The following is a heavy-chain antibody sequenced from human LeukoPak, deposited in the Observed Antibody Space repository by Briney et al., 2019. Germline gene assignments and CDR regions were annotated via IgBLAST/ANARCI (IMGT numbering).Heavy chain of an antibody. CDR3: ANGWDTAMGGFDY. D-gene: IGHD5-18*01. Sequence: AGGSLRLSCAASGFTFSSYGMSWVRRAPGKGLEWVSAISGSGGSTYYADSVKGRFTISRDNSKNTLYLQMNSLRAEDTAVYYCANGWDTAMGGFDYWGQGTLVTVSS. J-gene: IGHJ4*02. V-gene: IGHV3-23*01. CDR2: ISGSGGST. CDR1: GFTFSSYG.